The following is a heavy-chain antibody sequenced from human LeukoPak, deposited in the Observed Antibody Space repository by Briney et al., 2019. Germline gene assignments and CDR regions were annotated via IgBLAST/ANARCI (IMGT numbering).Heavy chain of an antibody. J-gene: IGHJ4*02. V-gene: IGHV3-23*01. Sequence: PGGSLRLSCAASGLTLSNIAMSWVRQAPGKGLEWVSTISVSGDTTYYADSVKGRFTISRDNSKNTLSLQLNSLRADDTAVYYCAKGAYDWNYWGQGTLVTVSS. D-gene: IGHD1-1*01. CDR1: GLTLSNIA. CDR2: ISVSGDTT. CDR3: AKGAYDWNY.